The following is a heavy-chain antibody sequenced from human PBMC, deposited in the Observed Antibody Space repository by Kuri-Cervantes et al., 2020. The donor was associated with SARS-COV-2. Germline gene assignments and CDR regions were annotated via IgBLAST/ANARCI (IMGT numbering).Heavy chain of an antibody. CDR1: GDSITNYC. D-gene: IGHD3/OR15-3a*01. J-gene: IGHJ4*02. CDR3: SGRVDFSSVDY. Sequence: GSLRLSCTVSGDSITNYCLTWIRQPPGKGLEWIGYVSYNGATAYNPSLKSRVTMSLDTSKNQFSLRLSSVTAADTAVYYCSGRVDFSSVDYWDQGTLVTVSS. CDR2: VSYNGAT. V-gene: IGHV4-59*01.